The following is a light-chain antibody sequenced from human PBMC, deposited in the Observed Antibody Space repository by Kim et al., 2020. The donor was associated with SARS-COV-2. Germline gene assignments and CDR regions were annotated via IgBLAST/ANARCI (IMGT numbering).Light chain of an antibody. CDR3: QQLSSSPAT. Sequence: SPARRATVGCRASQGFIGDYLAWYEQQPGQAPRLLICGASTRATGIPDRFSGSGSGTDFTITITRLEPQEFGVDYCQQLSSSPATFGQGTKVDIK. J-gene: IGKJ1*01. CDR1: QGFIGDY. CDR2: GAS. V-gene: IGKV3-20*01.